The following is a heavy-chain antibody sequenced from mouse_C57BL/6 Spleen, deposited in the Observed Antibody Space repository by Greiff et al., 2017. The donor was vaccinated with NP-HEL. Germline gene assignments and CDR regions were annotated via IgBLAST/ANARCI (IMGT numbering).Heavy chain of an antibody. V-gene: IGHV1-15*01. D-gene: IGHD1-1*01. CDR3: TRLVFYYYGSSYRYFDV. Sequence: QVHVKQSGAELVRPGASVTLSCKASGYTFTDYEMHWVKQTPVHGLEWIGAIDPENGGTAYNQKFKGKAILTADKSSSTAYMELRSLTSEDSAVYYCTRLVFYYYGSSYRYFDVWGTGTTVTVSS. CDR2: IDPENGGT. J-gene: IGHJ1*03. CDR1: GYTFTDYE.